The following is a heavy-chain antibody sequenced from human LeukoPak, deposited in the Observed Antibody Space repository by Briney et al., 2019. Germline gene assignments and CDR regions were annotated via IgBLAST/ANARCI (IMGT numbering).Heavy chain of an antibody. V-gene: IGHV3-30-3*01. CDR2: ISYDGSNK. CDR1: GFTFNTYA. J-gene: IGHJ4*02. D-gene: IGHD3-22*01. CDR3: ARDKGSSGPFDY. Sequence: GRSLRLSCAASGFTFNTYAMPWVRQAPGKGLEWVAVISYDGSNKYYADSVKGRFTISRDNSKNSLYLQMNSLRAEDTAVFYCARDKGSSGPFDYWGQGTLVTVSS.